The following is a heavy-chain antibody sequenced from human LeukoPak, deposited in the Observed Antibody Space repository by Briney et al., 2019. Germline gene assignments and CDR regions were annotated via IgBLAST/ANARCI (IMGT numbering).Heavy chain of an antibody. J-gene: IGHJ6*02. CDR1: GYTFTSYY. V-gene: IGHV1-46*01. D-gene: IGHD3-22*01. CDR2: INPSGGST. CDR3: ARDLYYYDSSGWFNYGMDV. Sequence: ASVKVSCKASGYTFTSYYMHWVRQAPGQGLEWMGIINPSGGSTSYAQKFQGRVTLTRDTSTSTVYMELSSLRSEDTAVYYCARDLYYYDSSGWFNYGMDVWGQGTTVTVSS.